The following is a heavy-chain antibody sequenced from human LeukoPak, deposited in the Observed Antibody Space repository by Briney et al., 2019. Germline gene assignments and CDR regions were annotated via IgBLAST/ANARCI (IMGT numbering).Heavy chain of an antibody. Sequence: GASVKVSCKTSGYTFSRYDINWVRQATGQRPEWMGWMSPKSGHTNYAPKFQGRVTFSRNTSVSTVYMEVDILRSEDTAVYFCARGGVTGTYADYYYYLDVWGKGTTVTVSS. CDR3: ARGGVTGTYADYYYYLDV. D-gene: IGHD1-7*01. J-gene: IGHJ6*03. CDR1: GYTFSRYD. V-gene: IGHV1-8*03. CDR2: MSPKSGHT.